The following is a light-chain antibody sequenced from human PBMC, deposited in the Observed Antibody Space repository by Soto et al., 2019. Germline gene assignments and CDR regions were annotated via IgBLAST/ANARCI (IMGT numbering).Light chain of an antibody. Sequence: QSALTQPASVSGSPGQSITISCTGTSSDVGGYNYVSWYQQHPGKAPKLMIYDVSNRPSGVSNRFSGSKSGNTASLTVSGLEAEDEADCYCNSYTRSSTRVFGTGTKVTVL. J-gene: IGLJ1*01. CDR3: NSYTRSSTRV. V-gene: IGLV2-14*01. CDR2: DVS. CDR1: SSDVGGYNY.